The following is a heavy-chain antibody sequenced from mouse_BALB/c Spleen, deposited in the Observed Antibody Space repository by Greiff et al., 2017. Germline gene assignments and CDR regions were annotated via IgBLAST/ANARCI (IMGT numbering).Heavy chain of an antibody. J-gene: IGHJ1*01. V-gene: IGHV5-4*02. CDR1: GFTFSDYY. Sequence: EVQVVESGGGLVKPGGSLKLSCAASGFTFSDYYMYWVRQTPEKRLAWVATISDGGSYTYYPDSVKGRFTISRDNAKNNLYLQMSSLKSEDTAMYYCARGGPYYGNDVYFDVWGAGTTVTVSS. CDR3: ARGGPYYGNDVYFDV. CDR2: ISDGGSYT. D-gene: IGHD2-9*01.